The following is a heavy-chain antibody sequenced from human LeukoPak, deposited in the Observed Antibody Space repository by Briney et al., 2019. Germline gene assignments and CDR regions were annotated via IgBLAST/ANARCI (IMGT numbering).Heavy chain of an antibody. J-gene: IGHJ4*02. V-gene: IGHV3-66*04. CDR3: ARHQRGELFDC. CDR1: GFTVSSDY. D-gene: IGHD1-26*01. Sequence: PGGSLRLSCAASGFTVSSDYMSWVRQAPGKGLEWVSAIYGGGSTYYADSVKGRFTISSDKSKNTLCLQMNSLRTEDTAVYYCARHQRGELFDCWGQGTLVTVSS. CDR2: IYGGGST.